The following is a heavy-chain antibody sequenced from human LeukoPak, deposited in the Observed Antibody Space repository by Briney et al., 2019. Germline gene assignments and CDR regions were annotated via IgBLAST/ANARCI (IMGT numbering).Heavy chain of an antibody. CDR2: IIPIFGTA. CDR3: AREKMGYCSSASCHDLDY. V-gene: IGHV1-69*13. D-gene: IGHD2-2*01. J-gene: IGHJ4*02. Sequence: ASVKVSCKASGGTFSSYAISWVRQAPGQGLEWMGGIIPIFGTANYAQKFQGRVTITADESTSTAYMELSSLRSEDTAVYYCAREKMGYCSSASCHDLDYWGQGTLVTVSS. CDR1: GGTFSSYA.